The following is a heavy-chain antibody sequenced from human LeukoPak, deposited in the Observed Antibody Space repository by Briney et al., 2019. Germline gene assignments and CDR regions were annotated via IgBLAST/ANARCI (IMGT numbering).Heavy chain of an antibody. CDR3: ARRLGSAVAGSNCGFGP. CDR1: GGSITVTNYY. D-gene: IGHD6-19*01. CDR2: TSYSGST. J-gene: IGHJ5*02. Sequence: PSETLSLTCTVSGGSITVTNYYWSWIRQPPGKRLEWIGHTSYSGSTNYNPSLESRVTISLDTSENQFSLKLSSVTAADTAIYYCARRLGSAVAGSNCGFGPWGQGTLVTVSS. V-gene: IGHV4-59*08.